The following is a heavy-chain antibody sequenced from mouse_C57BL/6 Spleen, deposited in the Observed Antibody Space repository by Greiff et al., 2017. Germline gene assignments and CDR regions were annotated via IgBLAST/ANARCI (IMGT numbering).Heavy chain of an antibody. CDR1: GYTFTSYW. CDR2: IYPSDSET. Sequence: QVHVKQPGAELVRPGSSVKLSCKASGYTFTSYWMDWVKQRPGQGLEWIGNIYPSDSETHYNQKFKDKATLTVDKSSSTAYMQLSSLTSEDSAVYYCARYYGSSPYYFDYWGQGTTLTVSS. D-gene: IGHD1-1*01. V-gene: IGHV1-61*01. CDR3: ARYYGSSPYYFDY. J-gene: IGHJ2*01.